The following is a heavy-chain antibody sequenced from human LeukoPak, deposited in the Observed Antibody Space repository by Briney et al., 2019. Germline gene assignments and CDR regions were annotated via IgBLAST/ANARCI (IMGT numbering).Heavy chain of an antibody. V-gene: IGHV1-2*02. CDR1: GYTFTGYY. D-gene: IGHD6-13*01. CDR2: INPNSGGT. Sequence: ASVKVSCKASGYTFTGYYMHWVRQAPGQGLEWMGWINPNSGGTNYAQKFQGRVTMTRDTSISTVYMELSSLRSEDTAVYYCARGGWIEQQLALLRLTPLGFDIWGQGTMVTVSS. J-gene: IGHJ3*02. CDR3: ARGGWIEQQLALLRLTPLGFDI.